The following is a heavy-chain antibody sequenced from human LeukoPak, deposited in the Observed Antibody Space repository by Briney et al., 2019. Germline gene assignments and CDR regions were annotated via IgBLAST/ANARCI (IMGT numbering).Heavy chain of an antibody. D-gene: IGHD3-3*01. V-gene: IGHV3-72*01. J-gene: IGHJ6*03. CDR1: GFTFSDHY. CDR2: SRNKAESYKT. CDR3: ARESSIFWAVASSYMDV. Sequence: GGSLSLSCAVSGFTFSDHYIDWVRQAPREGLEWVGRSRNKAESYKTEYAASVKGRVSISIDYSKNSLYLQMNSLKTEDTAVYYCARESSIFWAVASSYMDVWGKGTTVTVSS.